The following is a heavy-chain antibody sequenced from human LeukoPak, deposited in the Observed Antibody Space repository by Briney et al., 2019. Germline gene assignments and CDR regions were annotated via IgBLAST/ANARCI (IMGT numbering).Heavy chain of an antibody. V-gene: IGHV3-21*01. D-gene: IGHD6-13*01. Sequence: GGSLRLSCAVSGFTFSSYSMNWVRQAPGKGLEWVSSISSSSYIYYADSVKGRFTISRDNAKNSLYLQMNSLRAEDTAVYYCARAHSSSPGAFDIWGQGTMVTVSS. CDR2: ISSSSYI. CDR1: GFTFSSYS. J-gene: IGHJ3*02. CDR3: ARAHSSSPGAFDI.